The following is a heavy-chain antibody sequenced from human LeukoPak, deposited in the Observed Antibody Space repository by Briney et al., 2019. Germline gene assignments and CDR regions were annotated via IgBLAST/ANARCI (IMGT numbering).Heavy chain of an antibody. V-gene: IGHV4-59*01. CDR1: GGSISSYY. J-gene: IGHJ4*02. D-gene: IGHD1-1*01. CDR3: ARASGDYRATRKFDY. Sequence: SETLSLTCTVSGGSISSYYWSWIRQPPGKGLEWIGYIYYSGSTNYNPSLKSRVTISVDTSKNQFSLKLSSVTAADTAVYYCARASGDYRATRKFDYWGQGTLVTVSS. CDR2: IYYSGST.